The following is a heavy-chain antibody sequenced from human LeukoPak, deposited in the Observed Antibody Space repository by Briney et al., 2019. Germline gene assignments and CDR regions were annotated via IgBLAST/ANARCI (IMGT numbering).Heavy chain of an antibody. V-gene: IGHV3-30-3*01. Sequence: GRSLRLSCAASGFTFSSYAMHWVRQAPGKGLEWVAVISYDGSNKYYADSVKGRFTISRDNSKNTLYLQMNSLRAEDTAVYYCASLSTPKNTVTTPGYWGQGTLVTVSS. CDR3: ASLSTPKNTVTTPGY. CDR2: ISYDGSNK. J-gene: IGHJ4*02. CDR1: GFTFSSYA. D-gene: IGHD4-17*01.